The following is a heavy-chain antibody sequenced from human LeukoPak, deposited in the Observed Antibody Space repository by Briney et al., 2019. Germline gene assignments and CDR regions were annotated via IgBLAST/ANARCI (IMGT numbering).Heavy chain of an antibody. CDR1: GDSFSGYY. V-gene: IGHV4-34*01. J-gene: IGHJ4*02. Sequence: SETLSLTCAVYGDSFSGYYWSWIRQPPGKGLEWIAEINQRGTTHYNPSLTSRVNISADTSKNHFSLNLDSVTAADTAVYYCARSWAGMYYPFYYFDYWGQGALVTVSP. CDR3: ARSWAGMYYPFYYFDY. CDR2: INQRGTT. D-gene: IGHD1-26*01.